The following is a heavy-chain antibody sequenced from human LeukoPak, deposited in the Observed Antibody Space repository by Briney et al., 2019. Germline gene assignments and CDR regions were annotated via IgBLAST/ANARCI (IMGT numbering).Heavy chain of an antibody. CDR3: ASTTSRGYGDYESENDY. CDR1: GGSFSGYY. J-gene: IGHJ4*02. CDR2: INHSGST. D-gene: IGHD4-17*01. V-gene: IGHV4-34*01. Sequence: PSETLSLTCAVYGGSFSGYYWSWIRQPPGKGLEWIGEINHSGSTNYNPSLKSRVTISVDTSKNQFSLKLSSVTAADTAVYYCASTTSRGYGDYESENDYWGQGTLVTVSS.